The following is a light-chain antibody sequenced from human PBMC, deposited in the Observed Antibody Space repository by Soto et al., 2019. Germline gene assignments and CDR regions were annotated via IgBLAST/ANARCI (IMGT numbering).Light chain of an antibody. V-gene: IGKV3-11*01. J-gene: IGKJ5*01. Sequence: EVVLTQSPATLSLSPGERATLSCRASQSVSSYLAWYQQKPGQAPRLLIYDASNRAAGIPARFSGSGSGTDFTLTISSLEPEDFAIYYCQQRLHWPPVTFGQGTPLEIK. CDR3: QQRLHWPPVT. CDR2: DAS. CDR1: QSVSSY.